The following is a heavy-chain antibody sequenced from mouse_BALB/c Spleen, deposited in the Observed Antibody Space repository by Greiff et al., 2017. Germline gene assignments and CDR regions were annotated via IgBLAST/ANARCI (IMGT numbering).Heavy chain of an antibody. CDR2: IYPGNSDT. Sequence: EVQLQQSGTVLARPGASVKMSCKASGYTFTSYWMHWVKQRPGQGLEWIGAIYPGNSDTSYNQKFKGKAKLTAVTSTSTAYMELSSLTNEDSAVYYCTRAPYYYVSSYVYAMDYWGQGTSVTVSS. CDR3: TRAPYYYVSSYVYAMDY. D-gene: IGHD1-1*01. V-gene: IGHV1-5*01. J-gene: IGHJ4*01. CDR1: GYTFTSYW.